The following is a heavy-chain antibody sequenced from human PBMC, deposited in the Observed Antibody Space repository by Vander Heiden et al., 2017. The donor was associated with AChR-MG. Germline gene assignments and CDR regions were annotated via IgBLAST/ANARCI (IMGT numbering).Heavy chain of an antibody. CDR2: IYTSGST. V-gene: IGHV4-4*07. Sequence: QVQLQESGPGLVKPSETLSLTCTVSGGSISSYYRSWIRQPAGKGLEWIGRIYTSGSTNYNPALKSRVTMSVDTSKNQFSLKLRSVTAADPAVYYCARGGSSWFSLDYWVHVSLVTISS. D-gene: IGHD6-13*01. CDR3: ARGGSSWFSLDY. CDR1: GGSISSYY. J-gene: IGHJ4*01.